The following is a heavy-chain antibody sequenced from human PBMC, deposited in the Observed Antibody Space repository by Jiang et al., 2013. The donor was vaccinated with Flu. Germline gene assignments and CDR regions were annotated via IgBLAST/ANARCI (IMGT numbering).Heavy chain of an antibody. CDR3: ARGRRLVLYYYYGMDV. V-gene: IGHV4-34*01. J-gene: IGHJ6*02. CDR1: GGSFSGYY. CDR2: INHSGST. Sequence: LLKPSETLSLTCAVYGGSFSGYYWSWIRQPPGKGLEWIGEINHSGSTNYNPSLKSRVTISVDTSKNQFSLKLSSVTAADTAVYYCARGRRLVLYYYYGMDVWGQGTTVTVSS. D-gene: IGHD6-19*01.